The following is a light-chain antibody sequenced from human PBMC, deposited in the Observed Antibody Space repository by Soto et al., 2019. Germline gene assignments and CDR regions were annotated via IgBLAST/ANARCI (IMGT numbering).Light chain of an antibody. CDR1: QGIGND. J-gene: IGKJ2*01. CDR3: LQHYNFPYT. CDR2: SAS. V-gene: IGKV1-6*01. Sequence: AIQMTQSPSSLSASVGDRVTITCRASQGIGNDLGWYQHRPGKAPKLLIYSASSLQSGVPSRFSGSGSGTGFTLTISSLQPEDFATYYGLQHYNFPYTFGQGTKLEIK.